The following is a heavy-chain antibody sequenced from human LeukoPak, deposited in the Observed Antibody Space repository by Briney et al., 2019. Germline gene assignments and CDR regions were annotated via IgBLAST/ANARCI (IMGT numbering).Heavy chain of an antibody. J-gene: IGHJ3*02. Sequence: SETLSLTCTVSGGSISRYYWSWIRRPPGKGLEWIGYIDDSGNTNYNPSLKSQVTISVDKSKNQFSLKLSFVTAADKATYYCARSDYHNSGSHTVFDAFDIWGQGTRVTVSS. CDR1: GGSISRYY. CDR2: IDDSGNT. V-gene: IGHV4-59*01. D-gene: IGHD3-10*01. CDR3: ARSDYHNSGSHTVFDAFDI.